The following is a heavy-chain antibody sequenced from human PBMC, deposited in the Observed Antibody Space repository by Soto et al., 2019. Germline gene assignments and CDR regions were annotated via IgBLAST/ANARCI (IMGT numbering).Heavy chain of an antibody. J-gene: IGHJ6*02. V-gene: IGHV1-24*01. CDR2: FDPEDGET. CDR1: GYTLTELS. CDR3: ATGGPETEDQLLVRPMDV. Sequence: ASVKVSCKVSGYTLTELSMHWVRQAPGKGLEWMGGFDPEDGETIYAQKFQGRVTMTEDTSTDTAYMELSSLRSEDTAVYYCATGGPETEDQLLVRPMDVWGQGTTVTVSS. D-gene: IGHD2-2*01.